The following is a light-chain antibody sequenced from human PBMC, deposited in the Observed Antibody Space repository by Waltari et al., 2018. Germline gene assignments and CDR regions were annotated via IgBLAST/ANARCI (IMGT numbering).Light chain of an antibody. CDR1: QDIRNH. CDR2: DAS. J-gene: IGKJ4*01. V-gene: IGKV1-33*01. Sequence: DIQMTQSPSSLSASIGDRVTITCQASQDIRNHLHLYQQKPGRAPKLLIYDASNLQTGVPSRLRGSGSATHFTFTISSLQPEDIATYYCQKYDNLPLFGGGSKVEI. CDR3: QKYDNLPL.